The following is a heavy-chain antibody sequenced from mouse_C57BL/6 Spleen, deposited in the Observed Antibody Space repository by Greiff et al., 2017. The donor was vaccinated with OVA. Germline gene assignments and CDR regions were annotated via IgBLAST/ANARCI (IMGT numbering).Heavy chain of an antibody. V-gene: IGHV1-47*01. J-gene: IGHJ2*01. CDR2: FHPYNDDT. Sequence: VQLQQSGAELVKPGASVKMSCKASGYTFTTYPIEWMQQNHGKSLEWIGNFHPYNDDTKYNEKFKGKATLTVEKSSSTVYLELSRLTSDDSAVYYCARGLWYGSSYVDFDYWGQGTTLTVSS. CDR3: ARGLWYGSSYVDFDY. D-gene: IGHD1-1*01. CDR1: GYTFTTYP.